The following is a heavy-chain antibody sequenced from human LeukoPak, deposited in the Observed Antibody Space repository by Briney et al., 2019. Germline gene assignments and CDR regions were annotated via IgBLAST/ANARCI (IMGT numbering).Heavy chain of an antibody. D-gene: IGHD5-12*01. J-gene: IGHJ3*02. CDR3: AKDEYGYSGYEGAFDI. V-gene: IGHV3-30*02. CDR1: GFTFSSYG. Sequence: PGGSLRLSCAASGFTFSSYGMHRVRQAPGKGLEWVAFIRYDGSNKYYADSVKGRFTISRDNSKNTLYLQMNSLRAEDTAVYYCAKDEYGYSGYEGAFDIWGQGTMVTVSS. CDR2: IRYDGSNK.